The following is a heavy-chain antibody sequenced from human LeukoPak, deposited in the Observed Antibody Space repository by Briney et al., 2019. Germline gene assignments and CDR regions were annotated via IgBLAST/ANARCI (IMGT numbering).Heavy chain of an antibody. CDR3: ARGRVYCSSTSCYRLPRFFGY. D-gene: IGHD2-2*01. J-gene: IGHJ4*02. Sequence: KSSETLSLTCAVYGGSFSGYYWSWIRQPPGKGLEWIGEINHSGSTNYNPSLKSRVTISVDTSKNQFSLKLSSVTAADTAVYYCARGRVYCSSTSCYRLPRFFGYWGQGTLVTVSS. CDR2: INHSGST. CDR1: GGSFSGYY. V-gene: IGHV4-34*01.